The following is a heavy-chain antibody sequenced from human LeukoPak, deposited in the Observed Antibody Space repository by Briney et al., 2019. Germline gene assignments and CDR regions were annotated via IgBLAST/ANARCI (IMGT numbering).Heavy chain of an antibody. CDR3: ARDTADTAMVPSVDY. Sequence: PGGSLRLSCAASGFTFSSYSMNWVRQAPGKVLEWVSSISRSSSYIYYAASVKGRFTISRDNAKNSLYLQMNSLRAEDTAVYYCARDTADTAMVPSVDYWGQGTLVTVSS. J-gene: IGHJ4*02. V-gene: IGHV3-21*01. D-gene: IGHD5-18*01. CDR2: ISRSSSYI. CDR1: GFTFSSYS.